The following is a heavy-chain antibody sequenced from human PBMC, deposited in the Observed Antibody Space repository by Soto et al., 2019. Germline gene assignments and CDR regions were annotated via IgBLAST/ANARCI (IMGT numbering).Heavy chain of an antibody. V-gene: IGHV3-48*01. Sequence: EVQLVESGGGLVQPGGSLRLSCAASGFTFSTHSMNWVRQAPGKGLEWISYITSSSVTMYADSVKGRFTISRDNAKNPLDLQMNSQRAEDTAVYFCVGEVGFQLIYWGQGTLVTVSS. J-gene: IGHJ4*02. D-gene: IGHD2-2*01. CDR1: GFTFSTHS. CDR3: VGEVGFQLIY. CDR2: ITSSSVTM.